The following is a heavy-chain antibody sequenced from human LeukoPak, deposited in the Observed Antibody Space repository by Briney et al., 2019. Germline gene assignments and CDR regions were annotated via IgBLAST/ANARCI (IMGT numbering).Heavy chain of an antibody. D-gene: IGHD4-23*01. Sequence: PSETLTLTCTVSGGSISGYYYNWIRQPPGRGLEWIGYIYYSGSTNYNPSLKSRVTISLDTSKNQFSLKLSSVTTADTAVYHCAKLVVTVYWYFDLWGRGTLVTVSS. CDR2: IYYSGST. CDR3: AKLVVTVYWYFDL. V-gene: IGHV4-59*01. J-gene: IGHJ2*01. CDR1: GGSISGYY.